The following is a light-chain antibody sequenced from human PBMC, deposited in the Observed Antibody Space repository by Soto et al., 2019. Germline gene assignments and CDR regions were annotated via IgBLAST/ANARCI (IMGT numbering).Light chain of an antibody. CDR3: QQRSSWPS. Sequence: DIVLTQYPATLSLSPGERATLSCRASQSVSTYLAWYQQKPGQAPRLLIYDASNRATGTPARFSGSGSGTDFTLTISSLEPEDFAVYHCQQRSSWPSFGQGTRLEI. CDR2: DAS. J-gene: IGKJ5*01. V-gene: IGKV3-11*01. CDR1: QSVSTY.